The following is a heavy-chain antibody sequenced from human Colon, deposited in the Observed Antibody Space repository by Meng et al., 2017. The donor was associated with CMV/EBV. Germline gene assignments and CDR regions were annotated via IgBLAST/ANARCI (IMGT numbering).Heavy chain of an antibody. V-gene: IGHV1-8*01. J-gene: IGHJ5*02. CDR3: VRANGYSYGFAPTSLDL. CDR1: YGFPHYV. Sequence: YGFPHYVVNWVRQAAGQGLEWMGWIHPNSGDTGYAQKFQGRVIMTRNISTSTAYMELSGLRFDDTAVYYCVRANGYSYGFAPTSLDLWGQGTLVTVSS. D-gene: IGHD5-18*01. CDR2: IHPNSGDT.